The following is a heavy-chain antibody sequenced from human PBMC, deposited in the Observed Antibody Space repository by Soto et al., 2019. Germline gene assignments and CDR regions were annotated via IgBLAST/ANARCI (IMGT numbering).Heavy chain of an antibody. CDR2: ISSSSSYI. V-gene: IGHV3-21*01. CDR1: GFTFSSYS. J-gene: IGHJ6*01. CDR3: ARVAVADPYYYYYGRDV. Sequence: RRLSCAASGFTFSSYSMNWVRQAPGKGLEWVSSISSSSSYIYNADSVKGRFIISRDNAKNSLYLQMNSLRAEDTAVYYCARVAVADPYYYYYGRDVWGQGTTVTVS. D-gene: IGHD6-19*01.